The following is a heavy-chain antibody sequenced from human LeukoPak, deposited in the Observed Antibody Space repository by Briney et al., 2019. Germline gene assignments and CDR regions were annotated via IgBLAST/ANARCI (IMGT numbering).Heavy chain of an antibody. J-gene: IGHJ4*02. CDR1: GFTFDDYA. CDR2: ISWNSGSI. D-gene: IGHD5-24*01. CDR3: AKDTRYPHGYNLDYFDY. V-gene: IGHV3-9*01. Sequence: GGSLRLSCAASGFTFDDYAMHWVRHAPGKGLEWVSGISWNSGSIGYADSVKGRFTISRDNAKNSLYLQMNSLRAEDTALYYCAKDTRYPHGYNLDYFDYWGQGTLVTVSS.